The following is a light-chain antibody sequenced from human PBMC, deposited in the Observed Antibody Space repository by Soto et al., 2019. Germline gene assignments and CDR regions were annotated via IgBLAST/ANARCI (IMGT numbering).Light chain of an antibody. CDR1: QSVSSNY. CDR3: QQYGSSGRT. J-gene: IGKJ1*01. CDR2: GAS. Sequence: IVLTQSPGTLSLSPGERATLSCRASQSVSSNYLAWYQQKPGQAPRLLIYGASSRATGIPDRFSGSEFGTEFTLTISRLEPEDFAVYYCQQYGSSGRTFGQGTKVDIK. V-gene: IGKV3-20*01.